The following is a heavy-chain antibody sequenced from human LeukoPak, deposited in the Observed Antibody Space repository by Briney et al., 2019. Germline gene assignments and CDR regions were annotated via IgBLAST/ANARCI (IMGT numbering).Heavy chain of an antibody. J-gene: IGHJ5*02. D-gene: IGHD4-17*01. CDR3: ARGLGRVTTVIRGFDP. V-gene: IGHV4-34*01. CDR2: INHSGST. Sequence: SETLPLTCAVYGGSFSGYYWSWIRQPPGKGLEWIGEINHSGSTNYNPSLKSRVTISVDTSKNQFSLKLSSVTAADTAVYYCARGLGRVTTVIRGFDPWGQGTLVTVSS. CDR1: GGSFSGYY.